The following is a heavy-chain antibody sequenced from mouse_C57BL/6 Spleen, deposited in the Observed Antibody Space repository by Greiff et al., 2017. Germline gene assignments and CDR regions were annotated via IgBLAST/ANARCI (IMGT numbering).Heavy chain of an antibody. CDR2: IDPSDSYT. J-gene: IGHJ3*01. CDR3: ASTTVVEGFAY. Sequence: QVQLQQPGAELVMPGASVKLSCKASGYTFTSYWMHWVKQRPGQGLEWIGEIDPSDSYTNYNQKFKGKSTLTVDKSSSTAYMQLSSLTSEDSAVDYCASTTVVEGFAYWGQGTLVTVSA. CDR1: GYTFTSYW. D-gene: IGHD1-1*01. V-gene: IGHV1-69*01.